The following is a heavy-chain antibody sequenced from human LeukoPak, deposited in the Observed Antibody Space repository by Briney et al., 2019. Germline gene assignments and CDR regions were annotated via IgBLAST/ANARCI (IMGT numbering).Heavy chain of an antibody. CDR3: ATLYSYGPFDY. Sequence: SGTLSLTCAVSGGSISSSNWWSWVRQPPGKGLEWIGEINHSGSTNYNPSLKSRVTISVDTSKNQFSLKLSSVTAADTAVYYCATLYSYGPFDYWGQGTLVTVSS. J-gene: IGHJ4*02. CDR2: INHSGST. CDR1: GGSISSSNW. D-gene: IGHD5-18*01. V-gene: IGHV4-4*02.